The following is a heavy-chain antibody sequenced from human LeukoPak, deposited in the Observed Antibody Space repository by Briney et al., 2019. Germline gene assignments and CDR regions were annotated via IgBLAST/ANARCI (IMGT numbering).Heavy chain of an antibody. CDR3: ARGSYYYDSSGYWGDFDY. CDR2: ISSSSSTI. D-gene: IGHD3-22*01. CDR1: GFTFSSYS. J-gene: IGHJ4*02. Sequence: GGSLRLSCAATGFTFSSYSMNWVRQAPGKGLEWVSYISSSSSTIYHADSVKGRFTISRDNAKNSLYLQMNSLRAEDTAVYYCARGSYYYDSSGYWGDFDYWGQGTLVTVSS. V-gene: IGHV3-48*04.